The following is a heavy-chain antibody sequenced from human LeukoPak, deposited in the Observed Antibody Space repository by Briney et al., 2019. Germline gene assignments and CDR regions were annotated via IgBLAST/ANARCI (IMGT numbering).Heavy chain of an antibody. J-gene: IGHJ5*02. D-gene: IGHD1-26*01. CDR3: ARDNSVGETAWWFDP. CDR2: INPSGSSA. Sequence: GASVKVSCKASGGTFSSYAISWVRQAPGQGLEWMGFINPSGSSAAYAQKSQGRLTMTRDMFTSTDYMELTSLTSDDTAVYYCARDNSVGETAWWFDPWGQGTLVTVSS. V-gene: IGHV1-46*01. CDR1: GGTFSSYA.